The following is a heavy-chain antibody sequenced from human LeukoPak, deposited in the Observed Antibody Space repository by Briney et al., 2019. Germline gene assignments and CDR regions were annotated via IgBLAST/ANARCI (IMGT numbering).Heavy chain of an antibody. V-gene: IGHV3-66*01. J-gene: IGHJ4*02. CDR1: GFTVSSSY. CDR3: ARDGVRYYDSSGYSPY. CDR2: IYSGGST. D-gene: IGHD3-22*01. Sequence: PGGSLRLSCAASGFTVSSSYMSWVRQAPGKGLEWASVIYSGGSTYYADSVKGRFTISRDNSKNTLYLQMNSLRAEDTAVYYCARDGVRYYDSSGYSPYWGQGTLVTVSS.